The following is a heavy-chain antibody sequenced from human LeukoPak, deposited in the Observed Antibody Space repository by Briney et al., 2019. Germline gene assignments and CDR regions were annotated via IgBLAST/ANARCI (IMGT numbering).Heavy chain of an antibody. CDR3: ARMVGSGYDYSDFYWYFDL. Sequence: SQTLSLTCAISGDSVSSNSAAWNWIRQSPSRGLEWLGRTYYRSKWYNDYAVSVKSRITINPDTSKNQFSLRLNSVTPEDTAVYYCARMVGSGYDYSDFYWYFDLWGRGTLVTVSS. D-gene: IGHD5-12*01. V-gene: IGHV6-1*01. CDR2: TYYRSKWYN. CDR1: GDSVSSNSAA. J-gene: IGHJ2*01.